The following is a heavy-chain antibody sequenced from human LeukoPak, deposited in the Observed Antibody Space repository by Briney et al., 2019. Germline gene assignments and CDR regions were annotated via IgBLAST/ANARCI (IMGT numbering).Heavy chain of an antibody. J-gene: IGHJ5*02. D-gene: IGHD6-13*01. CDR3: ARVRYSSTHNWFDP. CDR1: GIRVSSNSAA. CDR2: SYYRSKWYN. V-gene: IGHV6-1*01. Sequence: SQTLSLTFAISGIRVSSNSAAWNWISQCPTPGLDWQGRSYYRSKWYNDYAVSVNSRLTINPDTSKNQFSLQLNSVTPADTAVYYCARVRYSSTHNWFDPWGQGTLVTVSS.